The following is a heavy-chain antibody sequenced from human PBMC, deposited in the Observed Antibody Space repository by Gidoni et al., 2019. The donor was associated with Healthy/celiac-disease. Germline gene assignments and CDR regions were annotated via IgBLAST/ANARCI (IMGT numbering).Heavy chain of an antibody. CDR1: GFTFSSYA. CDR2: SSGSGGST. Sequence: EVQRLESGGGLVQPGGSLRHSCAAAGFTFSSYAMSWVRQAPGKGLEWVSASSGSGGSTYYADSVKGRFTISRDNSKHTLYLQMTSLRAEDTAVYYCAKTVYAGRGVPHYYYYGMDVWGQGTTVTVSS. V-gene: IGHV3-23*01. J-gene: IGHJ6*02. D-gene: IGHD3-10*01. CDR3: AKTVYAGRGVPHYYYYGMDV.